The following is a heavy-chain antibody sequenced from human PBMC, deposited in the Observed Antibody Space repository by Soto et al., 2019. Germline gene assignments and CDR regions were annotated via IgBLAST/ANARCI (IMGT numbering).Heavy chain of an antibody. J-gene: IGHJ6*02. V-gene: IGHV1-18*04. CDR3: ARDLTTYYDFWSGPPDYGMDV. CDR1: GYTFTSYG. CDR2: ISAYNGNT. D-gene: IGHD3-3*01. Sequence: ASVKVSCKASGYTFTSYGTSWVRQAPGQGLEWMGWISAYNGNTNYAQKLQGRVTMTTDTSTSTAYMELRSLRSDDTAVYYCARDLTTYYDFWSGPPDYGMDVWGQGTTVTVSS.